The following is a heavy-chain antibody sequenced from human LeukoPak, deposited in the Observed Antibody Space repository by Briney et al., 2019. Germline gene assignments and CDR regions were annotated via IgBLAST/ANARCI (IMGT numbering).Heavy chain of an antibody. CDR3: ARQTGSGLFTLP. J-gene: IGHJ4*02. V-gene: IGHV4-39*01. D-gene: IGHD3/OR15-3a*01. CDR1: SGSISTSNSY. Sequence: SETLSLTCTVSSGSISTSNSYWGWIRQPPGKGLEWIGSMYYTGNTYYNASLKSRVTISIDTSKNQISLRLTSVTATDTAMYYCARQTGSGLFTLPGGQGTLVTVSS. CDR2: MYYTGNT.